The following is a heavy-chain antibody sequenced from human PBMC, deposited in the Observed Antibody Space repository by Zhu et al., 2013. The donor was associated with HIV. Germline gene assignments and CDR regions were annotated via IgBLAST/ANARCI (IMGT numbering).Heavy chain of an antibody. J-gene: IGHJ6*02. CDR2: MNPNSGNT. CDR1: GYIFTSYD. Sequence: QVQLVQSGAEVKKPGASVKVSCKASGYIFTSYDINWVRQATGQGLEWMGWMNPNSGNTGYAQKFQGRVTLTRNTSISTAYMELSSLTSEDTAVYYCARGGYNWSDELWGTSTLIYGMGVWGQGTTVTVSS. CDR3: ARGGYNWSDELWGTSTLIYGMGV. D-gene: IGHD1-20*01. V-gene: IGHV1-8*01.